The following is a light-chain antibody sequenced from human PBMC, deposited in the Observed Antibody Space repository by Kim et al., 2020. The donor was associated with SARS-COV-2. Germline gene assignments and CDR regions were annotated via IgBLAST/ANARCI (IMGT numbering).Light chain of an antibody. CDR1: SSDVGGYNY. Sequence: QSALTQPASVSGSPGQSITISCTGTSSDVGGYNYVSWYQQHPGKAPKLMIYDVSNRPSGVSNRFSSSKSGNTASLTISGLQAEDEADYYCSSYTSSSTLSVFGTGTKVTVL. V-gene: IGLV2-14*03. CDR3: SSYTSSSTLSV. J-gene: IGLJ1*01. CDR2: DVS.